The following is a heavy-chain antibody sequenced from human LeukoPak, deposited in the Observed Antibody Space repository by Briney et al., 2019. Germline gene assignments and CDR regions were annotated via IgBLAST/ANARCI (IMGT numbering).Heavy chain of an antibody. CDR1: GFPFYGYW. CDR2: ISGRGDGT. J-gene: IGHJ4*02. Sequence: GGSLRLSCAATGFPFYGYWMTWLRQAPGRGLEWVSTISGRGDGTYDADSVKGRFTISRDNSRNTLYLQMSSLRPEDTAVYYCTKWSGFGDDWGQGALVTVSS. CDR3: TKWSGFGDD. V-gene: IGHV3-23*01. D-gene: IGHD3-10*01.